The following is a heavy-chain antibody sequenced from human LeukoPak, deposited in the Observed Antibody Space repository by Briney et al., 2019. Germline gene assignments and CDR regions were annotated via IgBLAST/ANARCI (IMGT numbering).Heavy chain of an antibody. CDR3: ARDLMGHSVYDRGDY. CDR1: GFTFGSHS. D-gene: IGHD5/OR15-5a*01. CDR2: ISGSSTSV. V-gene: IGHV3-21*01. Sequence: PGGSLRLSCAASGFTFGSHSMHWVRHAPGKGLQWVASISGSSTSVFYADPVKGRFTISRDNSKNSLFLQMDSLRVEDTATYDCARDLMGHSVYDRGDYWGRGTLVTVSS. J-gene: IGHJ4*02.